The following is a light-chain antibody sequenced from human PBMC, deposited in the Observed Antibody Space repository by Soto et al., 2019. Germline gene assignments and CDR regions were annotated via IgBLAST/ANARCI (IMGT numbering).Light chain of an antibody. Sequence: AIRMTQSPSSLSASTGDRVTITCRASQGISSYLAWYQQKPGRAPKLLIYDASTLESGVPSRFSGSGSGTEFTLTISSLQPEDFATYYCLQHNSYPRTFGQGTKVE. CDR3: LQHNSYPRT. CDR2: DAS. J-gene: IGKJ1*01. CDR1: QGISSY. V-gene: IGKV1-8*01.